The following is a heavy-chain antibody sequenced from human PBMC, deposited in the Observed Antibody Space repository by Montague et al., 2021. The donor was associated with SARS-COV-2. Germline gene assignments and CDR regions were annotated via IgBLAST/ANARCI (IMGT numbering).Heavy chain of an antibody. CDR1: GGSVSSISSH. CDR3: ARLYGSSFDY. V-gene: IGHV4-39*01. CDR2: FYYAGGT. Sequence: SETLSLTCTVSGGSVSSISSHWGWIRQPPGKGLEYIGSFYYAGGTQYNPSLKSRVTISVGTSNDQFSLKMNSVTAADTAVYFCARLYGSSFDYWGQGTLVTVSS. J-gene: IGHJ4*02. D-gene: IGHD4-17*01.